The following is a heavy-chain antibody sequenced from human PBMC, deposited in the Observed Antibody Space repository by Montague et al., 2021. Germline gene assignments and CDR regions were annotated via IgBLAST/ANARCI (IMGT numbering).Heavy chain of an antibody. CDR1: GGSISSSPFY. CDR3: ARAGPRTYGGDSLDY. J-gene: IGHJ4*02. Sequence: SEILSLTCTVSGGSISSSPFYWDWIRQSPGKGLEWIGSNYYRGNTYYNPSLKSRVSLSIDTSKNQFSLKMNSVTAADTAVYYCARAGPRTYGGDSLDYWGQGALVTVSS. CDR2: NYYRGNT. D-gene: IGHD3-10*01. V-gene: IGHV4-39*01.